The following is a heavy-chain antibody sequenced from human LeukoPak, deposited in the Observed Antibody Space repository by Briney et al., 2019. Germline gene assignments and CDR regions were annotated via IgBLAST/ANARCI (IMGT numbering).Heavy chain of an antibody. CDR2: IRSKAYGGTT. CDR3: TRAGFYYDSSGSIDY. V-gene: IGHV3-49*04. Sequence: SLRLSCTASGFTFGDYAMSWVRQAPGKGLDWVGFIRSKAYGGTTEYAASVKGRFTISRDDSKSIAYLQMNSLKTEDTAVYYCTRAGFYYDSSGSIDYWGQGSLVTVSS. J-gene: IGHJ4*02. CDR1: GFTFGDYA. D-gene: IGHD3-22*01.